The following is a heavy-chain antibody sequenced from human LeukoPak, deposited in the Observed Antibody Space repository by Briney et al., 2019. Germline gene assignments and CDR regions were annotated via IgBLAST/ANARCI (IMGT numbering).Heavy chain of an antibody. J-gene: IGHJ2*01. CDR2: ISASGGST. V-gene: IGHV3-23*01. CDR3: ATRVGLTRYWCFDL. CDR1: GFTFSNNA. Sequence: PGGSLRLSCAASGFTFSNNAMSWVRQAPGKGLEWVSSISASGGSTSYADSVKGRFTFSRDNSKNTLYLQMNSLRVEDTAVYYCATRVGLTRYWCFDLWGRGTLVTVSS.